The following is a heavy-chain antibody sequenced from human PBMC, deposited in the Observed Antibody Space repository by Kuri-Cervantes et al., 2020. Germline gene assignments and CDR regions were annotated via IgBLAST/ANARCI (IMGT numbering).Heavy chain of an antibody. V-gene: IGHV1-8*01. CDR1: GYTFTSYD. CDR2: MKPTSASS. D-gene: IGHD3-22*01. CDR3: ARDRRYYYDSSGY. J-gene: IGHJ4*02. Sequence: ASVKVSCKASGYTFTSYDIIWVRQATGQGLEWMGWMKPTSASSGYAQKFQGRVTITADESTSTAYMELSSLRSEDTAVYYCARDRRYYYDSSGYWGQGTLVTVSS.